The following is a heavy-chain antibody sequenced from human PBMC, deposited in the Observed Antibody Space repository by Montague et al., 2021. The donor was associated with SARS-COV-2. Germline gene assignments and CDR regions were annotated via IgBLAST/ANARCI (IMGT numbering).Heavy chain of an antibody. CDR3: ARHGSWWLQLWSPFDS. CDR2: ICYSGMA. CDR1: GGSISSQTSC. D-gene: IGHD5-18*01. J-gene: IGHJ4*02. Sequence: SETLSLTCTVSGGSISSQTSCWGWVRLPPGKGLEWIGSICYSGMAHYTPSLKSRLIISLDTSKTHVSLKLRSVTAADTAVYYCARHGSWWLQLWSPFDSWGQGTLVTVSS. V-gene: IGHV4-39*01.